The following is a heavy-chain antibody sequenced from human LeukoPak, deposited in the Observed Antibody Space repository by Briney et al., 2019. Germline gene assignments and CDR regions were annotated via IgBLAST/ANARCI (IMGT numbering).Heavy chain of an antibody. D-gene: IGHD6-13*01. CDR2: IYYSGST. CDR3: ARERDSSSWYELTGDV. CDR1: GGSISSGGYY. V-gene: IGHV4-31*03. Sequence: SETLSLTCTVSGGSISSGGYYWSWIRQHPGKGLEWIGYIYYSGSTYYNPSLKSRVTISVDTSKNQFSLKLSSVTAADTAVYYCARERDSSSWYELTGDVWGQGTTVTVSS. J-gene: IGHJ6*02.